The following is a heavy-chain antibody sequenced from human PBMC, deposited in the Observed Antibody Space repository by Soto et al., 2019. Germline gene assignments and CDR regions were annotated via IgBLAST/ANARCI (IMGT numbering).Heavy chain of an antibody. Sequence: ASETLSLTCAVSGGSISSSNWWSWVRQPPGKGLEWIGEIYHSGSTNYNPSLKIRVTISVDKSKNQFSLKLSSVTAADTAVYYCARDPYYYDSSGTRVGFDYWGQGTLVTVSS. J-gene: IGHJ4*02. D-gene: IGHD3-22*01. CDR1: GGSISSSNW. CDR2: IYHSGST. V-gene: IGHV4-4*02. CDR3: ARDPYYYDSSGTRVGFDY.